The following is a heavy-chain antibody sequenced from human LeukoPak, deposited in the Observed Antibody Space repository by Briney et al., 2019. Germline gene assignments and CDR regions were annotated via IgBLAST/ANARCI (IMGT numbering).Heavy chain of an antibody. CDR1: GFTVSSNY. CDR2: ISWDGGST. Sequence: PGGSLRLSCAASGFTVSSNYMSWVRQAPGKGLEWVSLISWDGGSTYYADSVKGRFTISRDNSKNSLYLQMNSLRTEDTALYYCVKGRAEYFQHWGQGTLVTVSS. V-gene: IGHV3-43*01. CDR3: VKGRAEYFQH. J-gene: IGHJ1*01.